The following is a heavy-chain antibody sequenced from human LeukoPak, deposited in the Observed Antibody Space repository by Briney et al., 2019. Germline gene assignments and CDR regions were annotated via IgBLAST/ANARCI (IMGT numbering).Heavy chain of an antibody. D-gene: IGHD1-26*01. V-gene: IGHV4-4*07. Sequence: SETLSLTCTVSSGSINSYFWGWVRQPPGKGLEWIGRIYTTGTTHCNPSLKSRVTMSVDTSTNPCSLNLRSMTAADTAVYYCGRQGYTASHYFLDFWSQGTLVTVS. CDR2: IYTTGTT. J-gene: IGHJ4*02. CDR3: GRQGYTASHYFLDF. CDR1: SGSINSYF.